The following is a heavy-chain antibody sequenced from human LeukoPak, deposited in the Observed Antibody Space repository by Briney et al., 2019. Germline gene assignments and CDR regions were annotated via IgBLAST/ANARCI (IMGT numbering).Heavy chain of an antibody. CDR2: ISWNSGSI. CDR3: AKDQSYDFWSGYSGWFDP. V-gene: IGHV3-9*01. Sequence: GRSLRLSCAASGFTFDDYAMHWVRQAPGKGLEWVSGISWNSGSIGYADSVKGRFTISRDNAKNSLYLQMNSLRAEDTALYYCAKDQSYDFWSGYSGWFDPWGQGTLVTVSS. D-gene: IGHD3-3*01. J-gene: IGHJ5*02. CDR1: GFTFDDYA.